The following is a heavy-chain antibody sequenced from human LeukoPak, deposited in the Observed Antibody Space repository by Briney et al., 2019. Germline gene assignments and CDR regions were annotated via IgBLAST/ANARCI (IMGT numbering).Heavy chain of an antibody. Sequence: ASGPTLVNPTQTLTLTCTFSGFSLSTRGVGVGWIRQPPGKALEWLALIYWDDDKRYSPSLKSRLTITKDTSKNQVVLTMTNMDPVDTATYYCAHSNTYSSSWGSSAFDIWGQGTMVTVSS. J-gene: IGHJ3*02. CDR1: GFSLSTRGVG. V-gene: IGHV2-5*02. CDR2: IYWDDDK. CDR3: AHSNTYSSSWGSSAFDI. D-gene: IGHD6-13*01.